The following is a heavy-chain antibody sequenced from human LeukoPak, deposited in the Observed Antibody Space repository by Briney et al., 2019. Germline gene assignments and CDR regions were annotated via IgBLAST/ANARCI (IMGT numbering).Heavy chain of an antibody. J-gene: IGHJ4*02. CDR3: ARDPPFRSGWSQNLFDH. Sequence: GESLRLSCAPSGFSFGDFAMHWVRQTPGKGLEWVALISYDGGNIYYADSVRGRFTISRDNSKNMLFLHMNSLRPEDTAVYYCARDPPFRSGWSQNLFDHWGQGTLVTVSS. V-gene: IGHV3-30*04. CDR2: ISYDGGNI. D-gene: IGHD6-19*01. CDR1: GFSFGDFA.